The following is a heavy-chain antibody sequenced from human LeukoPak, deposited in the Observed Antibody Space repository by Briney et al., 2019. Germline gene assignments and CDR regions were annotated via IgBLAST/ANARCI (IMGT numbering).Heavy chain of an antibody. D-gene: IGHD2-2*01. J-gene: IGHJ4*02. CDR1: GFTFSSYS. CDR3: ARGGPYCSSTSCFDFDY. V-gene: IGHV3-21*01. Sequence: GGSLRLSCAASGFTFSSYSMNWDRQAPGKGLEWVSSISSSSYIYYADSVKGRFTISRDNAKNSLYLQMNSLRAEGTAVYYCARGGPYCSSTSCFDFDYWGQGTLVTVSS. CDR2: ISSSSYI.